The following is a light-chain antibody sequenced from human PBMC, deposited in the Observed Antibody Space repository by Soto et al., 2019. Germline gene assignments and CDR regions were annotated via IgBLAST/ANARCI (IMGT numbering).Light chain of an antibody. CDR1: QTVRTNY. J-gene: IGKJ4*01. Sequence: EIVLTQSPGTLSLSPGERATLSCRASQTVRTNYLAWFQHKPGQAPRLLIYGASSRATGIPDRFSGSGSGTDVTLTINRLEPDDFAVYFCQQYSDSPLTFGGGTKVEIK. CDR2: GAS. V-gene: IGKV3-20*01. CDR3: QQYSDSPLT.